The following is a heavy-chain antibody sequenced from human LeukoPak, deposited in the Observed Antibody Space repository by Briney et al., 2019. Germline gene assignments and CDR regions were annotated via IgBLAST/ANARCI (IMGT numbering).Heavy chain of an antibody. V-gene: IGHV3-43*02. D-gene: IGHD1-26*01. Sequence: PGGSLRLTCAASGFTFDDYAMHWVRQAPGKGLEWVSLISGDGGSTYYADPVKGRFTISRNNSKNSLYLQMNSLRAEDTALYYCANAGMGATLYYGMDVWGQGTTVTVSS. CDR2: ISGDGGST. J-gene: IGHJ6*02. CDR3: ANAGMGATLYYGMDV. CDR1: GFTFDDYA.